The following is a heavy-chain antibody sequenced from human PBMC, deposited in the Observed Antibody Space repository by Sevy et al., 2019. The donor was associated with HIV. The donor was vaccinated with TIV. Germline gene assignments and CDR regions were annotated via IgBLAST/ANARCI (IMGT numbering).Heavy chain of an antibody. CDR1: GFTFSSYW. D-gene: IGHD5-12*01. V-gene: IGHV3-7*01. CDR3: AKSSTVATVRARRPLNKGVDF. CDR2: IKHDRSEK. J-gene: IGHJ4*02. Sequence: GGSLRLSCAASGFTFSSYWMSWVRQAPGKGLEWVANIKHDRSEKYYVDSVKGRFTISRDNSKNALYLQMNSLRAEDTAVYYCAKSSTVATVRARRPLNKGVDFWGQGTLVTVSS.